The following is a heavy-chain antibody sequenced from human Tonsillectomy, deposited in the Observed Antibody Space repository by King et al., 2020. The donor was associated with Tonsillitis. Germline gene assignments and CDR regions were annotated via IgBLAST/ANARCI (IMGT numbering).Heavy chain of an antibody. CDR2: IYYSGAT. V-gene: IGHV4-39*01. Sequence: QLQESGPGLVKPSETLSITCSVSGGSISSSSYSWGWIRQSPGKGLEWIGTIYYSGATYHNPSLKSGVSLSVETSKNQCPLRLSSVTAADTAGFYCARQHYDYVWGKSRPRGLYFESWGQGILVTVSS. CDR1: GGSISSSSYS. J-gene: IGHJ4*02. D-gene: IGHD3-16*01. CDR3: ARQHYDYVWGKSRPRGLYFES.